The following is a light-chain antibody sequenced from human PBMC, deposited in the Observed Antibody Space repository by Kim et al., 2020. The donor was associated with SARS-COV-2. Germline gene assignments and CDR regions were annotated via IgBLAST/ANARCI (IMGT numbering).Light chain of an antibody. V-gene: IGLV2-11*01. Sequence: PGQSVTISCTGTSNDVGGYNSVSWYQHHPGKAPKVMIYDVSKRPSGVPDRFSGSKSGNTASLTISGLQAEDEGDYYCCSFAGSAWVFGGGTQLTVL. J-gene: IGLJ3*02. CDR3: CSFAGSAWV. CDR1: SNDVGGYNS. CDR2: DVS.